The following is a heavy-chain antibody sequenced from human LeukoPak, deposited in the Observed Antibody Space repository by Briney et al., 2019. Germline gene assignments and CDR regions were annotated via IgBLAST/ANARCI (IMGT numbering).Heavy chain of an antibody. CDR3: ARVGATHGIDAFDI. J-gene: IGHJ3*02. CDR2: IWYDGSNK. Sequence: GGSLRFSCAASGFTFSSYGMHWVRQAPGKGLEWVAVIWYDGSNKYYADSVKGRFTISRDNSKNTLYLQMNSLRAEDTAVYYCARVGATHGIDAFDIWGQGTMVTVSS. D-gene: IGHD1-26*01. CDR1: GFTFSSYG. V-gene: IGHV3-33*01.